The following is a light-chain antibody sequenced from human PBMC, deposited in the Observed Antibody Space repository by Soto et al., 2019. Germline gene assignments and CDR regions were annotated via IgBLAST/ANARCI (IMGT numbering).Light chain of an antibody. CDR2: GAS. V-gene: IGKV3-15*01. CDR1: QSVSSN. Sequence: EIVMTQSPATLSVSPGERATLSCRASQSVSSNLAWYQQKPGQAPRLLIYGASTRATGIPARFSGSGSGTEFHLTISSLQSEDFAVYYCQQYNNWLWTFGQGTKVEI. CDR3: QQYNNWLWT. J-gene: IGKJ1*01.